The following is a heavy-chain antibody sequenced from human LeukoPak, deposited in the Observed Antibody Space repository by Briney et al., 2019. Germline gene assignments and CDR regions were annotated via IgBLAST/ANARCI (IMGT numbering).Heavy chain of an antibody. Sequence: SETLSLTCTVSGGSISSSSYYWGWIRQPPGKGLEWIGSIYYSGSTYYNPSLKSRVTISVDTSKNQFSLKLSSVTAADTAVYYCARGFPYVDTGSYYFDYWGQGTLVTVSS. J-gene: IGHJ4*02. CDR1: GGSISSSSYY. V-gene: IGHV4-39*01. CDR2: IYYSGST. D-gene: IGHD5-18*01. CDR3: ARGFPYVDTGSYYFDY.